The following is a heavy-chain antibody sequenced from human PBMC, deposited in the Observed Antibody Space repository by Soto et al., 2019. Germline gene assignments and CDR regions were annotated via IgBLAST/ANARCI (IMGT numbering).Heavy chain of an antibody. CDR2: MNPNSGNT. Sequence: ASVKVSCKASGYTFTSYDINWVRQATGQGLEWMGWMNPNSGNTGYAQKFQGRVTMTRNTSISTAYMELSSLRSEDTAVYYCARGRSTVTTGRRYFQHWGQGTLVTVSS. J-gene: IGHJ1*01. CDR1: GYTFTSYD. CDR3: ARGRSTVTTGRRYFQH. V-gene: IGHV1-8*01. D-gene: IGHD4-17*01.